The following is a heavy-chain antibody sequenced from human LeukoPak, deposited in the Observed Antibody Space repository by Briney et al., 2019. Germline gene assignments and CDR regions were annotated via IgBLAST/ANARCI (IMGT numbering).Heavy chain of an antibody. CDR1: GGSISSGSYY. CDR2: IYTSWGT. CDR3: ARGVGSSSRVRYSYMDV. J-gene: IGHJ6*03. D-gene: IGHD2-2*01. Sequence: SQTLSLTCTVSGGSISSGSYYWSWIRQPAGKGLEWIGRIYTSWGTNYNPSLKSRVSISIDTSENQFSLKLSSVTAADTAVYYCARGVGSSSRVRYSYMDVWGKGTTVTVSS. V-gene: IGHV4-61*02.